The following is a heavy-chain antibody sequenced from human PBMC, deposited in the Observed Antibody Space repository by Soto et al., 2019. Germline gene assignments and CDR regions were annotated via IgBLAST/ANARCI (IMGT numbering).Heavy chain of an antibody. CDR3: ARDLAAAGPFDS. CDR2: ISAYNGNT. V-gene: IGHV1-18*01. J-gene: IGHJ4*02. D-gene: IGHD6-13*01. Sequence: QVQLVQSGAEVKKPGASVKVSCKASGYTFTNYAFSWVRQDPGQGLEWMGWISAYNGNTNYPQKLQCRVTMTTDTSTSTAYMELRSLRSDDTAVYYCARDLAAAGPFDSWGQGTLVTVSS. CDR1: GYTFTNYA.